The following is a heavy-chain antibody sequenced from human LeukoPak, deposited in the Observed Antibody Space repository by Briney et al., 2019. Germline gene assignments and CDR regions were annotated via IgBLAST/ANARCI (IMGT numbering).Heavy chain of an antibody. J-gene: IGHJ4*02. V-gene: IGHV1-3*03. CDR3: ARGRSSGWYYFDY. D-gene: IGHD6-19*01. CDR2: INAGNGNT. CDR1: GYTFTSYA. Sequence: ASVKVSCKASGYTFTSYAMNWVRQAPGQRLEWMGWINAGNGNTKYSQEFQGRVTTTRDTSASTAYMEPSSLRSEDMAVYYCARGRSSGWYYFDYWGQGTLVTVSS.